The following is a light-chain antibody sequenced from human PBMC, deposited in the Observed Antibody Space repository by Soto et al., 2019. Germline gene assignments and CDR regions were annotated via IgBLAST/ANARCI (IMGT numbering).Light chain of an antibody. J-gene: IGLJ2*01. V-gene: IGLV2-23*01. CDR2: EGS. CDR3: FSYAGSSVV. CDR1: RSDVGGFDY. Sequence: QSVLTQPASVSGSPGQSITISCTGTRSDVGGFDYVSWYQQHPGEAPKLIIYEGSKRPSGISIRFSGSKSGSTASLTISGLQAEDEADYYCFSYAGSSVVIGGGTKLTVL.